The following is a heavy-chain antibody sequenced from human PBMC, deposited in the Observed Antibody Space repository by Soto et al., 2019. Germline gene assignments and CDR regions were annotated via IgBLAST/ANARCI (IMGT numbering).Heavy chain of an antibody. CDR3: TNRRNVLRLLEWSRGMEV. Sequence: GVSLRLSCAASGFTFSNYGMHWVRQAPGKGLEWVAFISDDGRNKYYADSMKGRFTMSRDNSKSTLYLQMSSMRVEETAVYNCTNRRNVLRLLEWSRGMEVSGQGTTVTVS. V-gene: IGHV3-30*18. CDR2: ISDDGRNK. D-gene: IGHD3-3*01. J-gene: IGHJ6*02. CDR1: GFTFSNYG.